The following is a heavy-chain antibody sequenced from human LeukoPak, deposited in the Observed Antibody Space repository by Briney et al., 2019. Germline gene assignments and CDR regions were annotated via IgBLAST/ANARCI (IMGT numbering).Heavy chain of an antibody. J-gene: IGHJ4*02. V-gene: IGHV3-30*03. CDR2: ISYDGSNK. CDR1: GFTFSSYG. Sequence: GGSLRLSCAASGFTFSSYGMHWVRQAPGKGLEWVAVISYDGSNKYYADSVKGRFTISRDNSKNTLYLQMNSLRAEDTAVYYCVSRGDYYCIDCGGQGTLVTVSS. D-gene: IGHD4-17*01. CDR3: VSRGDYYCIDC.